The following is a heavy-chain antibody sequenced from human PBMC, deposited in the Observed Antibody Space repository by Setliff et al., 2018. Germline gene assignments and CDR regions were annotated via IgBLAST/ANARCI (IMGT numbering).Heavy chain of an antibody. CDR3: ARERGDIVTTTSYYYYLDV. CDR1: GGTFSSYG. D-gene: IGHD5-12*01. CDR2: TIPIFGTT. J-gene: IGHJ6*03. Sequence: ASVKVSCKASGGTFSSYGISWVRQAPGQGLEWMGGTIPIFGTTNYAQRFQGRVTITTDESTSTAYMELSSLRSEDTAVYYCARERGDIVTTTSYYYYLDVWGKGTTVTVSS. V-gene: IGHV1-69*05.